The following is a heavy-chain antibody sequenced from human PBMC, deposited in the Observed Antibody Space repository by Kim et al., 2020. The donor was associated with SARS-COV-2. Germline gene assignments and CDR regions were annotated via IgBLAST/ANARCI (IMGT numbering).Heavy chain of an antibody. Sequence: ASVKVSCKASGYTFTRYYMHWVRQAPGQGLEWMGIINPSGGSTDYAQKFQDRVTMTRDTSTSTVYMELSSLRSGDTAVYYCAREWRGGVRGVILRTFYYLGQGTLVTVSS. CDR1: GYTFTRYY. V-gene: IGHV1-46*01. D-gene: IGHD3-10*01. J-gene: IGHJ4*02. CDR3: AREWRGGVRGVILRTFYY. CDR2: INPSGGST.